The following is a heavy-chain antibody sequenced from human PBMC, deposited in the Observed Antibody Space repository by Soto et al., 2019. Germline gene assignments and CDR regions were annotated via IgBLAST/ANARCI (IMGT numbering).Heavy chain of an antibody. J-gene: IGHJ6*02. V-gene: IGHV2-5*02. CDR1: GFSLSTSGVG. D-gene: IGHD2-21*02. CDR3: AHSRCGGDCLQSYSSHYYYGMDV. CDR2: IYWDDDK. Sequence: QITLKESGPTLVRPTQTLTLTCTFSGFSLSTSGVGVGWIRQPPGKALEWLALIYWDDDKRYSPSLKSRLTITNDTSKNQVVLTMTNMDPVDTATYYCAHSRCGGDCLQSYSSHYYYGMDVWGQGTTVTVSS.